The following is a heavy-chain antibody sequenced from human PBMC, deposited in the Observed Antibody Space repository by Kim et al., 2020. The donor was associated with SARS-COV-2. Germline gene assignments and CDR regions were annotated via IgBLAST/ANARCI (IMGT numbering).Heavy chain of an antibody. Sequence: SETLSLTCTVSGGSISSYYWSWIRQPPGKGLEWLGYVFYRGNTDYNPSLKSRVTISVDTSKNQFSLNLTSLTAADTAVYYCARGDGYNLRFYGMDVWDQGTTVTVSS. CDR3: ARGDGYNLRFYGMDV. D-gene: IGHD5-12*01. CDR2: VFYRGNT. J-gene: IGHJ6*02. V-gene: IGHV4-59*01. CDR1: GGSISSYY.